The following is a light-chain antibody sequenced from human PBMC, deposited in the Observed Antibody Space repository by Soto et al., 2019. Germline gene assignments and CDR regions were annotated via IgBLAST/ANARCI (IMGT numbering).Light chain of an antibody. CDR3: VLYMGSGISV. Sequence: QTVVTREPSFSVSPGGTVTLTCGLSSGSVSTSYYPSWYQQTPGQAPRTLIYSTNTRSSGVPDRFSGSILGNKAALTITGAQADDESDYYCVLYMGSGISVFGGGTQLTVL. CDR1: SGSVSTSYY. CDR2: STN. V-gene: IGLV8-61*01. J-gene: IGLJ7*01.